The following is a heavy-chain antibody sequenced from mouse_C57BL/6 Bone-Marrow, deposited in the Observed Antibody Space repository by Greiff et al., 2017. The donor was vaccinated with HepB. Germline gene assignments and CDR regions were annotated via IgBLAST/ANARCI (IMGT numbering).Heavy chain of an antibody. CDR2: IWSGGST. J-gene: IGHJ4*01. CDR3: ARNFITTVVEPYYYAMDY. Sequence: VQLQESGPGLVQPSQSLSITCTVSGFSLTSYGVHWVRQSPGKGLEWLGVIWSGGSTDYNAAFISRLSISKDNSKSQVFFKMNSLQADDTAIYYCARNFITTVVEPYYYAMDYWGQGTSVTVSS. V-gene: IGHV2-2*01. D-gene: IGHD1-1*01. CDR1: GFSLTSYG.